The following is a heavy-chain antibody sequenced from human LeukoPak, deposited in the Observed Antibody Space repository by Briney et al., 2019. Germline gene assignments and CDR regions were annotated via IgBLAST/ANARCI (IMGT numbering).Heavy chain of an antibody. CDR3: ASAVAAPDQDPPFDY. V-gene: IGHV3-11*01. Sequence: GESLRLSCAASGITSSDNFMSWIRQAPGKGLEWISYISKGDGTTYYADTVKGRFTISRDSAKKSVYLYMNSLRAEDTAVYYCASAVAAPDQDPPFDYWGQGTLVTVSS. CDR2: ISKGDGTT. CDR1: GITSSDNF. J-gene: IGHJ4*02. D-gene: IGHD6-25*01.